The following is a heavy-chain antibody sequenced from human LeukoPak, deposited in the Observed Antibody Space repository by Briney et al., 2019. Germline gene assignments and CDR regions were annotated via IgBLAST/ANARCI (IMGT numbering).Heavy chain of an antibody. D-gene: IGHD3-3*01. CDR3: AKPVFDYDFWSGLFGY. CDR2: ISGSGGST. V-gene: IGHV3-23*01. Sequence: GGFLRLSCAASGFTFSSYAMSWVRQAPGKGLEWVSAISGSGGSTYYADSVKGRFTISRDNAKNSLYLQMNSLRAEDTAVYYCAKPVFDYDFWSGLFGYWGQGTLVTVSS. J-gene: IGHJ4*02. CDR1: GFTFSSYA.